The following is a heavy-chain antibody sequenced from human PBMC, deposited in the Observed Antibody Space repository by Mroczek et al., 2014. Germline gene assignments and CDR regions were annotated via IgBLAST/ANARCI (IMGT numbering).Heavy chain of an antibody. Sequence: QVQLQQWGAGLLKPSETLSLTCAVYGGSFSGYYWSWIRQPPGKGLEWIGEINHSGSTNYNPSLKSRVTISVDTSKNQFSLKLSSVTAADTAVYYCARGLEYCSSTSCHLRWYFDLWGLAPWSLSPQ. CDR2: INHSGST. J-gene: IGHJ2*01. CDR3: ARGLEYCSSTSCHLRWYFDL. D-gene: IGHD2-2*01. CDR1: GGSFSGYY. V-gene: IGHV4-34*01.